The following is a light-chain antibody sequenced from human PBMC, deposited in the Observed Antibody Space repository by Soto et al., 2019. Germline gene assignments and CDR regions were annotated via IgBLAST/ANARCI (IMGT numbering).Light chain of an antibody. J-gene: IGKJ2*01. CDR3: RQYGSTPYT. V-gene: IGKV3-20*01. CDR1: QSVRSSY. CDR2: GAS. Sequence: EIVLTQSPGTLSLSPGERVTLSCRASQSVRSSYLAWYQQKPGQPPRLLIYGASTRATGIPDRFSGSGSGTDFTLTISRLEPEDFAVYSCRQYGSTPYTFGQGTKMEIK.